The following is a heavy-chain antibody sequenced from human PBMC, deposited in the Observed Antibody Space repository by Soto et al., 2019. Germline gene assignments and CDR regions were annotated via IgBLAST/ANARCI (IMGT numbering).Heavy chain of an antibody. D-gene: IGHD5-18*01. J-gene: IGHJ6*02. CDR3: ARAGPDTAMVHYYYYGMDV. Sequence: QVQLVQSGAEVKKPGSSVKVSCKASGGTFSSYAISWVRQAPGQGLEWMGGIIPIFGTANYAQKFQGRVTITADESTSTAYMELSSLRYEDTAVYYCARAGPDTAMVHYYYYGMDVWGQGTTVTVSS. V-gene: IGHV1-69*12. CDR2: IIPIFGTA. CDR1: GGTFSSYA.